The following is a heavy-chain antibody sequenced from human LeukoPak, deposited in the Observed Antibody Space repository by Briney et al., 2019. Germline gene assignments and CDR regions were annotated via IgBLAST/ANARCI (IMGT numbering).Heavy chain of an antibody. Sequence: SETLSLTCTVSGGSVSSGSYYWSWIRQPPGKGLEWIGEINHSGSTNYNPSLKSRVTISVDTSKNQFSLKLSSVTAADTAVYYCARGRVQLWSGCFDYWGQGTLVTVSS. J-gene: IGHJ4*02. CDR3: ARGRVQLWSGCFDY. CDR1: GGSVSSGSYY. CDR2: INHSGST. D-gene: IGHD5-18*01. V-gene: IGHV4-39*07.